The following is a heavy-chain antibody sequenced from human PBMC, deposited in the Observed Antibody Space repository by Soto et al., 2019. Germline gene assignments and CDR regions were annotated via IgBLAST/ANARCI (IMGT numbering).Heavy chain of an antibody. Sequence: ESGGGVVQPGRSLRLSCVASGFTPSLHGMHWVRQAPGKGLEWVAVISSDASDEYYGDSVKGRFTISRDNAKNTVYLQMNGLRAEDTAVYYCAKDFWGSWYFDLWGRGTLVTVSS. CDR3: AKDFWGSWYFDL. D-gene: IGHD3-16*01. CDR2: ISSDASDE. J-gene: IGHJ2*01. CDR1: GFTPSLHG. V-gene: IGHV3-30*18.